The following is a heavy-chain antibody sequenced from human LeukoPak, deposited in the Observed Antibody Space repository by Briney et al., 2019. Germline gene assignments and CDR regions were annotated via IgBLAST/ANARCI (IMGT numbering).Heavy chain of an antibody. V-gene: IGHV3-11*06. CDR1: GFSFSDYY. CDR2: ITSSSTYT. J-gene: IGHJ4*02. D-gene: IGHD3-22*01. Sequence: GGSLRLSCAASGFSFSDYYMRWLRQAPGKGLEWVSFITSSSTYTNYADSVKGRFTISRDNAKNSLYLQINSVRAEDTAVYQCARCFSAYALDYWGQGTLVTVSS. CDR3: ARCFSAYALDY.